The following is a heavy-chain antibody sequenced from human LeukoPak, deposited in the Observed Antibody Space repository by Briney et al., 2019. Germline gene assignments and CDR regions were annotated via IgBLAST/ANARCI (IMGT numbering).Heavy chain of an antibody. CDR1: GGSFSGYY. D-gene: IGHD6-19*01. J-gene: IGHJ4*02. V-gene: IGHV4-34*01. Sequence: SETLSLTCAVYGGSFSGYYWSWIRQPPGKGLEWIGEINHSGSTNYNPSLKSRVTISVDTSKNQFSLKLSSVTAADTAVYHCARLSSGWPFDYWGQGTLVTVSS. CDR2: INHSGST. CDR3: ARLSSGWPFDY.